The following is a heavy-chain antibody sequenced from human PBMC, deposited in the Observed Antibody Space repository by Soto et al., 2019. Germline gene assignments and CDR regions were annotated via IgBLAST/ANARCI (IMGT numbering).Heavy chain of an antibody. CDR1: GFTFTSSA. CDR3: AADRTRGRYSYGPTAYYYYYGMDV. Sequence: SVKVSCKASGFTFTSSAVQWVRQARGQRLEWIGWIVVGSGNTNYAQKFQERVTITRDMSTSTAYMELSSLRSEDTAVYYCAADRTRGRYSYGPTAYYYYYGMDVWGQGTTVTVSS. CDR2: IVVGSGNT. J-gene: IGHJ6*02. V-gene: IGHV1-58*01. D-gene: IGHD5-18*01.